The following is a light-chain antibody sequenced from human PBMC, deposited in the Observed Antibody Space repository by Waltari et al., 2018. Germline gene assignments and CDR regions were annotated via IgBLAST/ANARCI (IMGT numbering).Light chain of an antibody. J-gene: IGKJ1*01. CDR1: QSIGTY. CDR3: QQSYHYPRT. Sequence: DIQMTQSPSSLSASVGDRVNITCRASQSIGTYVNWYQQRPGQAPKRLIYAGSSLQSGVPSRFCGIGSGTEFTLIVSSLQPEDFVTYYCQQSYHYPRTFGLGTKV. CDR2: AGS. V-gene: IGKV1-39*01.